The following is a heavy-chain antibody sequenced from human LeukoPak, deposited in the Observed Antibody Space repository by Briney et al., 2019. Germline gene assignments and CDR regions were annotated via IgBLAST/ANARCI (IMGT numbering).Heavy chain of an antibody. CDR2: INPNSGGT. CDR3: ARAPMVIGRGKKFDY. J-gene: IGHJ4*02. CDR1: GYTFTGYY. V-gene: IGHV1-2*02. Sequence: ASVKVSCKASGYTFTGYYMHWVRQAPGQGLEWMGWINPNSGGTNYAQKFQGRVTMTRDTSISTAYMELSRLRSDDTAVYYCARAPMVIGRGKKFDYWGQGTLVTVSS. D-gene: IGHD3-22*01.